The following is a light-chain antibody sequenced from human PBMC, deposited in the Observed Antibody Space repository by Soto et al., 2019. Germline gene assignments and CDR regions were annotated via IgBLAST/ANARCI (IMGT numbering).Light chain of an antibody. J-gene: IGLJ2*01. V-gene: IGLV2-14*01. CDR1: SSDVGGYNY. Sequence: QPVLTQPASVSGSPGQSITISCTGTSSDVGGYNYVSWYQQHPGKAPKLMIYEVSNRPSGVSNRFSGSKSGTSASLAISGLQSEDETHYYCATWDGSLNGVVFGGGTKLTVL. CDR2: EVS. CDR3: ATWDGSLNGVV.